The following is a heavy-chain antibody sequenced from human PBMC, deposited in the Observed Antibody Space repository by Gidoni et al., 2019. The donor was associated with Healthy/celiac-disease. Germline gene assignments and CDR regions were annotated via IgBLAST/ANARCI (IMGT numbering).Heavy chain of an antibody. Sequence: QVQLVESGGGVVQQGRSQRLTCAAAGFTFSSYGMHWVRQAPGKGLGWVAVISYDGSTKYYADSVKGRFTIARDNSKNTLYLQMNSLSAEDTAVYYCAKRAHEYNTPLRYYYGMDVWGQGTTVTVSS. V-gene: IGHV3-30*18. CDR1: GFTFSSYG. D-gene: IGHD1-20*01. CDR2: ISYDGSTK. CDR3: AKRAHEYNTPLRYYYGMDV. J-gene: IGHJ6*02.